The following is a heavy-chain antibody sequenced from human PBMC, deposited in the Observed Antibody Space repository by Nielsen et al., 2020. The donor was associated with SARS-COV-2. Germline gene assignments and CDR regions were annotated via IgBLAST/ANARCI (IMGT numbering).Heavy chain of an antibody. Sequence: GESLKISCAASGFTFNNYHMSWVRQAPEKGLEWVSSISGGDDSTYYADSVKGRFTISRDNSKNTLYLQMNSLRAEDTAVYYCAKDSEVAGYDHWGQGTLVTVSS. J-gene: IGHJ4*02. CDR1: GFTFNNYH. D-gene: IGHD6-19*01. V-gene: IGHV3-23*01. CDR2: ISGGDDST. CDR3: AKDSEVAGYDH.